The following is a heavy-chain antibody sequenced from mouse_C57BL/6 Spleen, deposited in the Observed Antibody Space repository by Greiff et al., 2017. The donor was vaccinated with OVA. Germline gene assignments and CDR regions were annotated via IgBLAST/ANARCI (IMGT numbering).Heavy chain of an antibody. J-gene: IGHJ2*01. CDR2: IDPANGNT. V-gene: IGHV14-3*01. CDR3: ARSDTTVVAYYLDY. Sequence: EVQLQQSVAELVRPGASVKLSCTASGFNIKNTYMNWVKQRPEQGLEWIGRIDPANGNTKYAPKFQGKATITADTSSNTAYLQLSSLTSDDTSIYYSARSDTTVVAYYLDYWGQGTTLTVSS. D-gene: IGHD1-1*01. CDR1: GFNIKNTY.